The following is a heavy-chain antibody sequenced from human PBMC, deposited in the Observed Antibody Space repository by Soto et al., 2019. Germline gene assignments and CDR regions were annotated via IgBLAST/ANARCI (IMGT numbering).Heavy chain of an antibody. CDR1: GYSFTSYV. Sequence: PVKLSCKAAGYSFTSYVGICRRQAPGQGLEWMGWISAYNGNTNYAQKLQGRVTMTTDTSTSTAYMELRSLRSDDTAVYYCARWDSSSRYVEVPYFDYWGQGTLVTVSS. D-gene: IGHD6-13*01. V-gene: IGHV1-18*01. CDR2: ISAYNGNT. CDR3: ARWDSSSRYVEVPYFDY. J-gene: IGHJ4*02.